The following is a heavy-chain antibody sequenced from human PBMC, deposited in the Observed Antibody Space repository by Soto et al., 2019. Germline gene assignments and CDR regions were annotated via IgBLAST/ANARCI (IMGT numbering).Heavy chain of an antibody. CDR1: GYTFTSYA. CDR2: INAGNGKT. D-gene: IGHD1-1*01. J-gene: IGHJ4*02. V-gene: IGHV1-3*01. CDR3: ARGRWTQTTEDYYLDY. Sequence: QVQLVQSGAEVKKPGASVKVSCKASGYTFTSYAMHWVRQAPGQRPEWMGWINAGNGKTKYSEKFQGRVTITRDTSASTAYMELSSLRSEDTAVYNCARGRWTQTTEDYYLDYWGQGTLVTVSS.